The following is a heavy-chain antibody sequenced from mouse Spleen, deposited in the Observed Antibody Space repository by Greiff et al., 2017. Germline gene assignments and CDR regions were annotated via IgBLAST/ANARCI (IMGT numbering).Heavy chain of an antibody. CDR3: ADSKGFAY. V-gene: IGHV5-17*01. Sequence: EVKLMESGGGLVKPGGSLKLSCAASGFTFSDYGMHWVRQAPEKGLEWVAYISSGSSTIYYADTVNGRFTISRDNAKNTLFLQMTSLRSEDTAMYYCADSKGFAYWGQGTLVTVSA. J-gene: IGHJ3*01. CDR2: ISSGSSTI. D-gene: IGHD2-5*01. CDR1: GFTFSDYG.